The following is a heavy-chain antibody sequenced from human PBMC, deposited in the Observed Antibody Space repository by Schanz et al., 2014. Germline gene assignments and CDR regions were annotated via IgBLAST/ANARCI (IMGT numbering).Heavy chain of an antibody. CDR1: GFSFSDYS. CDR3: ARRKHAFDI. V-gene: IGHV3-66*01. CDR2: IYTSGST. J-gene: IGHJ3*02. Sequence: EVRLVESGGGLVKPGGSLRLSCAASGFSFSDYSMNWVRQAPGKGLEWVSVIYTSGSTYYADSVRGRFTFSRDNSKNTLYLQMNSLRAEDTAVYYCARRKHAFDIWGQGTMVTVSS.